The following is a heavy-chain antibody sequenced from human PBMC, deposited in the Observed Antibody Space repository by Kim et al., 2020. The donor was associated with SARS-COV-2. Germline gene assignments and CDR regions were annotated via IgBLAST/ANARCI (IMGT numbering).Heavy chain of an antibody. CDR2: IYHSGST. J-gene: IGHJ4*02. CDR3: ARRVRITIFGVVTYFDY. Sequence: SETLSLTCAVSGGSISSSNWWSWVRQPPGKGLEWIGEIYHSGSTNYNPSLKSRVTITVDKSKNQFSLKLSSVTAADTAVYYCARRVRITIFGVVTYFDYWGQGTPLTFSS. V-gene: IGHV4-4*02. D-gene: IGHD3-3*01. CDR1: GGSISSSNW.